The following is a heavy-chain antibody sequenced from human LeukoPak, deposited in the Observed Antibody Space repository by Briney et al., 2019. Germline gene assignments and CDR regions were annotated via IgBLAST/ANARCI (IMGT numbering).Heavy chain of an antibody. Sequence: PGGSLRLSCAASGFTFSSYAMSWVRQAPGKGLEWVSAISGSGGSTYYADSVKGRFTISRDNSKNTLYLQMNSLRAEDTAVYYCAKGGYSGSYLVYYFDYWGQGTLVTVSS. CDR1: GFTFSSYA. D-gene: IGHD1-26*01. J-gene: IGHJ4*02. V-gene: IGHV3-23*01. CDR3: AKGGYSGSYLVYYFDY. CDR2: ISGSGGST.